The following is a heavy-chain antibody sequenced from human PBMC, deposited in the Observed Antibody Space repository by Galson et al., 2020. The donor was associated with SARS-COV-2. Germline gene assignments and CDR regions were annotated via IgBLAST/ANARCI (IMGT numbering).Heavy chain of an antibody. J-gene: IGHJ4*02. D-gene: IGHD6-13*01. V-gene: IGHV2-70*04. CDR3: ARAPGYSSSWFGYFDY. CDR1: GFSLSTDGMR. Sequence: QTLPLTCTFSGFSLSTDGMRVTWLRHPPGKALEWLARIDWDDDKFYSTSLKTRLTISKDTSNNQVVLTMTRMAPEDTATYYCARAPGYSSSWFGYFDYWSPGSLVTVSS. CDR2: IDWDDDK.